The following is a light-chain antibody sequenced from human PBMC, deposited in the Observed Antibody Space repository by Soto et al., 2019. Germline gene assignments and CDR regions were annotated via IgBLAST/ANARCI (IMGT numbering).Light chain of an antibody. CDR1: QSVSSSY. Sequence: DIVLTQSPGTLSLSPGERATLSCRASQSVSSSYLAWYQQKPGQAPRLLIYGVSSRATGLPDRFSGSGSGTDFTLTISRLEPEDFAVYYCHQYGGSPNTFGQGTKLEIK. V-gene: IGKV3-20*01. CDR2: GVS. J-gene: IGKJ2*01. CDR3: HQYGGSPNT.